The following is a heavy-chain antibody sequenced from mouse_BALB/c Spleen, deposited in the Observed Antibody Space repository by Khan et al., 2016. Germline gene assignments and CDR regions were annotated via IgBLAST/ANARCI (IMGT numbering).Heavy chain of an antibody. CDR1: GVNIKDTY. V-gene: IGHV14-3*02. D-gene: IGHD2-4*01. Sequence: VQLQQSGAELVKPGASVKLSCTASGVNIKDTYMHWVKQRPEQGLEWIGRIDPANGNTKYDPQFPGKATITADTSSNTAYLQLSSLTSEDTAVYYSARSPYDYDVGFAYWGQGTLVTVSA. CDR3: ARSPYDYDVGFAY. J-gene: IGHJ3*01. CDR2: IDPANGNT.